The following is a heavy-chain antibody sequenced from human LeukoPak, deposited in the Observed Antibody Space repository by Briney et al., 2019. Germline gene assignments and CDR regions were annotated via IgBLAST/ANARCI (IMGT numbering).Heavy chain of an antibody. CDR1: GFTFSSYG. D-gene: IGHD2-21*02. J-gene: IGHJ4*02. CDR3: ARDATRGGDNDY. Sequence: PGRSLRLSCAASGFTFSSYGMHWVRQAPGKGLEWVAVIWYDGSNKYYADSVKGRLTISRDNAKNSLYLQMNSLRAEDTAVYYCARDATRGGDNDYWGQGTRVIVSS. CDR2: IWYDGSNK. V-gene: IGHV3-33*01.